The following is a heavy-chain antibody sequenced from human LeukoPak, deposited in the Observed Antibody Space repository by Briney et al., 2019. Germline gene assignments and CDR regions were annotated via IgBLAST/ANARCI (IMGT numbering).Heavy chain of an antibody. Sequence: GESLKISCQGSGYSFTNYWIGWARQMPGKGLEWMGMIHPSNSDTTYTPSFRGQVTISADKSISTTYLQWSSLKASDTAMYYCARGDRNNEKTFEYWRQGTLVTVST. CDR2: IHPSNSDT. J-gene: IGHJ4*02. CDR1: GYSFTNYW. V-gene: IGHV5-51*01. CDR3: ARGDRNNEKTFEY. D-gene: IGHD5-24*01.